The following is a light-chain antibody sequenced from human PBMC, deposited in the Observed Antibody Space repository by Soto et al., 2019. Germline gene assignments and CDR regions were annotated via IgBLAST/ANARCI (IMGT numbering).Light chain of an antibody. J-gene: IGKJ4*01. V-gene: IGKV1-39*01. CDR1: QSISSY. CDR3: QQYNNWPLT. CDR2: AAS. Sequence: IQMPPSPSSLSASVGDRFTITCRASQSISSYLNWYQQKPGKAPKLLIYAASSLQSGVPSRFSGSGSGTEFTLTISSLQSEDFAVYYCQQYNNWPLTFGGGTKVDI.